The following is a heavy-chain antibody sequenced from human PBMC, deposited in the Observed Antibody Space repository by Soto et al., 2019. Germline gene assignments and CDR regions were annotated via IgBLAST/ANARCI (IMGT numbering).Heavy chain of an antibody. CDR3: ARIVVGATVDL. V-gene: IGHV4-61*01. J-gene: IGHJ5*02. CDR2: ISYTGDT. Sequence: PSETLSLTCSVSGDSVSSDRYFWTWIRQPPGKGLEWIAYISYTGDTNYNPSLKSRVTISVDTSTNQFSLTLTSVTAADTAVYFCARIVVGATVDLWGQESLVTVSS. D-gene: IGHD1-26*01. CDR1: GDSVSSDRYF.